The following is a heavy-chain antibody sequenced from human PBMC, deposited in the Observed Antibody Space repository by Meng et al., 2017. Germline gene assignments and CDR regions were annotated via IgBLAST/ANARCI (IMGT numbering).Heavy chain of an antibody. CDR1: GVSFIGSY. CDR2: INHSGST. CDR3: NRSSSRRPHDY. Sequence: RPSGHPCPAWGELGVSFIGSYCSSIRQPPGKGLEWIGEINHSGSTNYNPSLKSRVTISVDTSKNQFSLKLSSVTAADTAVYYCNRSSSRRPHDYWGQGTLVTVSS. D-gene: IGHD6-13*01. J-gene: IGHJ4*02. V-gene: IGHV4-34*01.